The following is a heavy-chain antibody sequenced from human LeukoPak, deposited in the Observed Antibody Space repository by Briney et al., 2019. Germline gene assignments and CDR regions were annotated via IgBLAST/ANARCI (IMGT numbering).Heavy chain of an antibody. CDR1: GGSVSDCY. CDR3: ASRKLGNDY. CDR2: IYHTGST. J-gene: IGHJ4*02. V-gene: IGHV4-59*02. Sequence: SETLSLTCTISGGSVSDCYWSWIRQSPGKGLEWIGYIYHTGSTSYSPSLKSRVTTSADTSQSQFSLKLSSVTAADTAVYYCASRKLGNDYWGQGTLVTVSS. D-gene: IGHD7-27*01.